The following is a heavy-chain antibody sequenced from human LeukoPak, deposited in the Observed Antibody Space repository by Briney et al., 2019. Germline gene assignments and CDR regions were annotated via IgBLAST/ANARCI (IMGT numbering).Heavy chain of an antibody. D-gene: IGHD2-15*01. Sequence: GESLRLSCTVSGFTFGDYAMNWVRQAPGKGLEWVGLIRSKGYGGTTEYAASVKGRFTISRDDSKSIAYLQMNCLQTEDTAMYYCTRDEWRVGFDYWGQGTLVTVSS. CDR2: IRSKGYGGTT. J-gene: IGHJ4*02. V-gene: IGHV3-49*04. CDR1: GFTFGDYA. CDR3: TRDEWRVGFDY.